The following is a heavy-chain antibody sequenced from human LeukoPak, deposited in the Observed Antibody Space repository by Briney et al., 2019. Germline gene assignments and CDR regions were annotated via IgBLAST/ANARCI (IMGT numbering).Heavy chain of an antibody. D-gene: IGHD1-26*01. Sequence: SVKVSCKASGGTFSSYAISWVRQAPGQGLEWMGGIIPIFGTANYAQKCQGGVTITADESTSTAYMELSSLRSEDTAVYYCASNSPGIVGATGGVYWGQGTLVTVSS. CDR3: ASNSPGIVGATGGVY. J-gene: IGHJ4*02. V-gene: IGHV1-69*13. CDR2: IIPIFGTA. CDR1: GGTFSSYA.